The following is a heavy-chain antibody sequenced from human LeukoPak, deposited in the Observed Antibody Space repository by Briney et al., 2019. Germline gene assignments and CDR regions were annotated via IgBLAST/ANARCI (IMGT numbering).Heavy chain of an antibody. J-gene: IGHJ4*02. Sequence: GGSLRLSCAASGFTFGAYAMHWVRQSPGKGLEWVALISYDGNNEWYADSVKGRFTVSRDNSKNTLYLQMNSLRVEDTAVYYCVRGHPHGWELYLDYWGQGTLVTVSS. CDR2: ISYDGNNE. D-gene: IGHD1-26*01. CDR1: GFTFGAYA. V-gene: IGHV3-30*04. CDR3: VRGHPHGWELYLDY.